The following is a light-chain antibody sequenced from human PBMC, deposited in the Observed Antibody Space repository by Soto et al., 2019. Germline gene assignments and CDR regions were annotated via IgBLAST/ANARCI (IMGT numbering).Light chain of an antibody. V-gene: IGKV3-20*01. CDR1: QSVRTGY. J-gene: IGKJ1*01. Sequence: EIVLAQSPGTLSLSPGEGATLSCRASQSVRTGYFAWYQQKPGQAPRLLIYGISRRASGIPDRFYGSGSGTDFTLTISRLEPEDSAVYYCQDYGTPGTFDQGTKVEIK. CDR2: GIS. CDR3: QDYGTPGT.